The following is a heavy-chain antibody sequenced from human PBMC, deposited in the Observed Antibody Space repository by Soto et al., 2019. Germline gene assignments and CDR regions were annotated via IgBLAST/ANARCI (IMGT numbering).Heavy chain of an antibody. J-gene: IGHJ6*02. CDR3: AREDYYDSSGYLPVRYYFGMDV. CDR2: IGAYNGHT. Sequence: GGSVKVSCKASGYTFTNSGISWVRQAPGQGLEWMGWIGAYNGHTKYAQKLQGRVTMTTDTSTSTAYMELRSLKSDDTAVYYCAREDYYDSSGYLPVRYYFGMDVWGQGTTVTVS. D-gene: IGHD3-22*01. CDR1: GYTFTNSG. V-gene: IGHV1-18*01.